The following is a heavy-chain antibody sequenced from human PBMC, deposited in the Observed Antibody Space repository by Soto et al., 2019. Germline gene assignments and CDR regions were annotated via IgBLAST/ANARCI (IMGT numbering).Heavy chain of an antibody. CDR1: GYTSTSYD. CDR2: MNPNSGNT. Sequence: ASVKVSCKASGYTSTSYDINWVRQATGQGLEWMGWMNPNSGNTGYAQKFQGRVTMTRNTSISTAYMELSSLRFEDTAVYYCARGVRGGVQLVAWIPLYNWFDPWGQGPLVTVS. D-gene: IGHD5-18*01. J-gene: IGHJ5*02. V-gene: IGHV1-8*01. CDR3: ARGVRGGVQLVAWIPLYNWFDP.